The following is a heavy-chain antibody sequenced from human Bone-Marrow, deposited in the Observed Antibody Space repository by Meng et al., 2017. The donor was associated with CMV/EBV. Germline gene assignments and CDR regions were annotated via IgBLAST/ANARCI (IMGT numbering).Heavy chain of an antibody. CDR3: ARNGGGGFYLDS. CDR1: GGSICTDTW. J-gene: IGHJ4*02. D-gene: IGHD3-16*01. V-gene: IGHV4-4*02. Sequence: TCAISGGSICTDTWWSWVRQPPGKGLEWIGEIFHSGSTNYNPSLKSRVTISVDNSKSQFSLDLSSVTAADTAVYYCARNGGGGFYLDSWGQGTLVTVSS. CDR2: IFHSGST.